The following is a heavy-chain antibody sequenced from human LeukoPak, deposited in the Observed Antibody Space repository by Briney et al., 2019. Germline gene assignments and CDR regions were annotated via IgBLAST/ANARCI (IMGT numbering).Heavy chain of an antibody. J-gene: IGHJ4*02. CDR3: ARDGYCSSTSYYPFDY. CDR2: IYTSGST. V-gene: IGHV4-4*07. CDR1: GGSISSYY. Sequence: PSETLSLTCTVSGGSISSYYWSWIRQPAGKGLEWIGRIYTSGSTNYNPSLKSRVTMSVDTSKNQFSLKLSSVTAADTAVYYCARDGYCSSTSYYPFDYWGQGTLVTVSS. D-gene: IGHD2-2*03.